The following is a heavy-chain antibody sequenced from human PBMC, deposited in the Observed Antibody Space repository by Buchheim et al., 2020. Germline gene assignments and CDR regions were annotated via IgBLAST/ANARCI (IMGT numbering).Heavy chain of an antibody. Sequence: EVQLLESGGGLVQPGGSLRLSCAASGFTFSSYAMSWVRQAPGKGLEWVSAISGSATSTFYADSVKCRFTISRDNSKKMLYLQMNSLRAEDTAVYYCAKGLPSSGYTYYFDYWGQGTL. D-gene: IGHD5-12*01. CDR2: ISGSATST. CDR3: AKGLPSSGYTYYFDY. J-gene: IGHJ4*02. CDR1: GFTFSSYA. V-gene: IGHV3-23*01.